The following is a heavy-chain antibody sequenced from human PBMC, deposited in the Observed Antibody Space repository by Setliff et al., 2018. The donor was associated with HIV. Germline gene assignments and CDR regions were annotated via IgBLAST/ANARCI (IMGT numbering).Heavy chain of an antibody. J-gene: IGHJ3*02. D-gene: IGHD2-2*01. Sequence: GASVKVSCKASGGTFSSYAISWVRQAPGQGLEWMGGIIPIFGTANYAQKFQGXVTITTDESTSTAYMELSSLRSEDTAVYYCRWGPAAIWDAFDIWGQGTXXXVSS. CDR2: IIPIFGTA. CDR1: GGTFSSYA. V-gene: IGHV1-69*05. CDR3: RWGPAAIWDAFDI.